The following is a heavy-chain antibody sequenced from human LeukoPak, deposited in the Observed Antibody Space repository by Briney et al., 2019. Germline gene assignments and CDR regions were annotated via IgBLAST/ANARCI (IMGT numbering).Heavy chain of an antibody. D-gene: IGHD2-2*01. V-gene: IGHV4-39*01. CDR2: IYYSGST. J-gene: IGHJ4*02. CDR1: GGSISSSSYY. Sequence: PSETLSLTCTVSGGSISSSSYYWGWIRQPPEKGLKWIGSIYYSGSTYYNPSLKSRVTISVDTSKNQFSLKLSSVTAADTAVYYCARRSSPSTLDYWGQGTLVTVSS. CDR3: ARRSSPSTLDY.